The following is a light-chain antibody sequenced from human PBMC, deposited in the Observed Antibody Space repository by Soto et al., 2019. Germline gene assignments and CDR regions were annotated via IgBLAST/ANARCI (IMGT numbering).Light chain of an antibody. CDR2: GAS. V-gene: IGKV3D-20*02. J-gene: IGKJ1*01. CDR3: HQRSNWPPWT. Sequence: EIVLTQSPGTLSLSPGERATLSCRAIQSVSSSYLAWYQQKPGQAPRLLIYGASSRATGIPDRFSGSGSGTDFTLTISSLEPEDFAVYYCHQRSNWPPWTFGQGTKVDIK. CDR1: QSVSSSY.